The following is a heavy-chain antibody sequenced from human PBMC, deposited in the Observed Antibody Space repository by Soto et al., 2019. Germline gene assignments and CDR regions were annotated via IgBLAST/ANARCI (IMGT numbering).Heavy chain of an antibody. J-gene: IGHJ5*02. D-gene: IGHD2-2*01. V-gene: IGHV4-59*01. CDR2: VYYSGST. Sequence: PSETLSLTCTVSGGSISSYYWSWIRQPPGKGLEWIGHVYYSGSTNYNPSLKSRVTISVDTSKNQFSLKLSSVTAADTAVYYCARVLDCSSTSCYSWWFDPWGQGTLVTVSS. CDR1: GGSISSYY. CDR3: ARVLDCSSTSCYSWWFDP.